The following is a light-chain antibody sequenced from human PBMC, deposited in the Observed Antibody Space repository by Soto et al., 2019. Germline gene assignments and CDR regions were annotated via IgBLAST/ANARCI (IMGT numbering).Light chain of an antibody. Sequence: QSVLTQPPSASGTPGQRVTISCSGSTSNIGSNAVDWYQQLPGAAPKVLIYSNNQRPSGVPDRIVGSRSGTSASLAISGLQSEDEADYYCATWDDSLKGWVFGGGTKLTVL. V-gene: IGLV1-44*01. CDR3: ATWDDSLKGWV. J-gene: IGLJ3*02. CDR2: SNN. CDR1: TSNIGSNA.